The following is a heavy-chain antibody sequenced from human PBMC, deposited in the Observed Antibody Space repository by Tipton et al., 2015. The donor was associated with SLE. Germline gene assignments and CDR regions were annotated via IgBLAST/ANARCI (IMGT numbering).Heavy chain of an antibody. CDR1: GGSFSGYY. CDR3: ARGFYDSSGRWFAP. CDR2: INHSGST. J-gene: IGHJ5*02. V-gene: IGHV4-34*01. Sequence: TLSLTCAVYGGSFSGYYWSWIRQPPGKGLEWIGEINHSGSTKYNPSLKSRVTISVDTSKNQFSLKLSSVTAADTAVYYCARGFYDSSGRWFAPWVQGTLVNVSA. D-gene: IGHD3-22*01.